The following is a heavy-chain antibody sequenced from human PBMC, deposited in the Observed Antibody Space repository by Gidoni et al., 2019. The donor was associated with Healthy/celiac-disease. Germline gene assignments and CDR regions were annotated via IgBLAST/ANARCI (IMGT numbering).Heavy chain of an antibody. D-gene: IGHD2-15*01. CDR2: ISSSSSYI. V-gene: IGHV3-21*01. J-gene: IGHJ6*02. Sequence: EVQLVDSGGGLVKPGGSLRLSCAASGFTFSSYSMNWVRQAPGKGLEWVSSISSSSSYISYADSVKGRFTISRDNAKNSLYLQMNSLRAEDTAVYYCAREVVAAPYYYYGMDVWGQGTTVTVSS. CDR1: GFTFSSYS. CDR3: AREVVAAPYYYYGMDV.